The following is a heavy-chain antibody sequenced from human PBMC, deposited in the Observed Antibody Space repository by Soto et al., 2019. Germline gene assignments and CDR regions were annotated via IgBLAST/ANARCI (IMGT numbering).Heavy chain of an antibody. CDR2: INTDGSTT. V-gene: IGHV3-74*01. D-gene: IGHD3-16*02. CDR3: ARGIYLKYGLDV. CDR1: KFPFNNYW. J-gene: IGHJ6*02. Sequence: EVQLVESGGGLVQPGGSLRLSCEASKFPFNNYWMHWVRQVPGKGLEWVSRINTDGSTTNYADSVMGRFTISRDNADNTVYLQMNSLRAEDTAVYYCARGIYLKYGLDVWGQGATVTVSS.